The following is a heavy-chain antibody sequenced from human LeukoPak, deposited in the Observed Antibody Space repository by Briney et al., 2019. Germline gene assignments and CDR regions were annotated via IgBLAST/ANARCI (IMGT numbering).Heavy chain of an antibody. J-gene: IGHJ4*02. CDR1: GFTFSSYS. Sequence: GGSLRLSCAASGFTFSSYSMNWVRQAPGKGLEWVSSISSSGSYIYYADSVKGRFTISRDNAKNSLYLQMNSLRAEDTAVYYCARGGYYDSSGLNFDYWGQGTLVTVSS. V-gene: IGHV3-21*01. CDR2: ISSSGSYI. D-gene: IGHD3-22*01. CDR3: ARGGYYDSSGLNFDY.